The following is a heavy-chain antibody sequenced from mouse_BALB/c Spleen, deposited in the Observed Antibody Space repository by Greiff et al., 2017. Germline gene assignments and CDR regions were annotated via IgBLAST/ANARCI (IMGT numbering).Heavy chain of an antibody. Sequence: EVKLMESGGGLVKPGGSLKLSCAASGFAFSSYDMSWVRQTPEKRLEWVAYISSGGGSTYYPDTVKGRFTISRDNAKNTLYLQMSSLKSEDTAMYYCARQENRYGAWFAYWGQGTLVTVSA. CDR2: ISSGGGST. V-gene: IGHV5-12-1*01. CDR3: ARQENRYGAWFAY. J-gene: IGHJ3*01. CDR1: GFAFSSYD. D-gene: IGHD2-14*01.